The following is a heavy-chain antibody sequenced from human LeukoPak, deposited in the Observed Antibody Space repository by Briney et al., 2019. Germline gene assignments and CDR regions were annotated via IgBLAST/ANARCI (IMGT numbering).Heavy chain of an antibody. Sequence: ASVKVSCKASGFTFTSYYMHWVRQAPGQGLEWMGIINPSGSYTNYAQKLQGRVTMTTDTSTSTAYMELRSLRSDDTAVYYCARGLQENLAWLQAFSAFDIWGQGTMVTVSS. CDR3: ARGLQENLAWLQAFSAFDI. D-gene: IGHD6-19*01. V-gene: IGHV1-46*01. CDR2: INPSGSYT. J-gene: IGHJ3*02. CDR1: GFTFTSYY.